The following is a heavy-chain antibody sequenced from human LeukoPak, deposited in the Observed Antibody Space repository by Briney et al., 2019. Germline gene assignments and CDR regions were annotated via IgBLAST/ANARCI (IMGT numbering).Heavy chain of an antibody. D-gene: IGHD2-21*02. V-gene: IGHV3-23*01. CDR3: AKRLVATYLFDY. Sequence: GGSLRLSCAAAGFTVSTYGMNWVRQAPGGGLEWVSAISGSGGTTDYAASVKGRFTLSRDNSQNTLYLQMYSLRGEDTAVYYCAKRLVATYLFDYGGQGTLVSVFS. CDR2: ISGSGGTT. CDR1: GFTVSTYG. J-gene: IGHJ4*02.